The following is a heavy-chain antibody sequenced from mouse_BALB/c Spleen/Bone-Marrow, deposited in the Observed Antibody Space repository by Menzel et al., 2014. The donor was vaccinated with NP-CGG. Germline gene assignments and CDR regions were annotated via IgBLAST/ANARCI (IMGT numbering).Heavy chain of an antibody. CDR1: GYSFTGYY. V-gene: IGHV1-37*01. Sequence: EVQLQESGPELVKPGASVKISCKASGYSFTGYYMNWVKQSHGKSLEWIGRINPYNGDTIYNQKFKGKATLTVDKSSSTAHVELLSMTSEDSAVYYYGRVYYYDSSYFDYWGQGTTLTVSS. D-gene: IGHD1-1*01. J-gene: IGHJ2*01. CDR2: INPYNGDT. CDR3: GRVYYYDSSYFDY.